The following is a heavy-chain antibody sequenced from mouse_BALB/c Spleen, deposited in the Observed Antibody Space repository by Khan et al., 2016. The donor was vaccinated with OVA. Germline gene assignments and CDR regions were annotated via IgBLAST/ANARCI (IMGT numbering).Heavy chain of an antibody. Sequence: QVQLQQSGAELARPGASVKMSCKASGYTFTSYTIHWIKKRPGQGLEWIGYINPSNDYTNYNQKFKDKATLTTDKSSTTAYLRLSSLTSDDSAVYNCVRDGAYHRNDSWFAYWGQGTLVTVSA. V-gene: IGHV1-4*01. CDR3: VRDGAYHRNDSWFAY. CDR1: GYTFTSYT. CDR2: INPSNDYT. D-gene: IGHD2-14*01. J-gene: IGHJ3*01.